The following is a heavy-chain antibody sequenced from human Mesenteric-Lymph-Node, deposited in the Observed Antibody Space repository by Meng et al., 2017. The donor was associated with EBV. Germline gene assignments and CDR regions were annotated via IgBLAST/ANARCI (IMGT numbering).Heavy chain of an antibody. D-gene: IGHD3-22*01. J-gene: IGHJ4*02. CDR3: ARVATYSDSSGYAIDY. CDR1: GGTMSSNNNY. CDR2: IYERGHT. Sequence: LVLQVSGPRLLKPSETLSLALTVSGGTMSSNNNYWGWIRQRPGKWLEWIGRIYERGHTHYTPSLWSRVTISVDTSKSQFTLKLSSVSAAYTAEYYCARVATYSDSSGYAIDYWGQGTLVTVSS. V-gene: IGHV4-39*06.